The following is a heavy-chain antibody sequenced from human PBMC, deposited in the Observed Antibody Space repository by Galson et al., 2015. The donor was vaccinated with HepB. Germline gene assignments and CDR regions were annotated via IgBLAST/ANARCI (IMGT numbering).Heavy chain of an antibody. V-gene: IGHV3-33*01. CDR2: IWYDGTNK. CDR3: ARDKAGRGSAGLDY. CDR1: GFIFSNYA. Sequence: SLRLSCAASGFIFSNYAMHWVRQAPGKGLDWVAVIWYDGTNKYYAASVKGRFTISRDNSKSILYLHLNSLRAEDTAVYYCARDKAGRGSAGLDYWGQGTLVTVSS. J-gene: IGHJ4*02. D-gene: IGHD2-15*01.